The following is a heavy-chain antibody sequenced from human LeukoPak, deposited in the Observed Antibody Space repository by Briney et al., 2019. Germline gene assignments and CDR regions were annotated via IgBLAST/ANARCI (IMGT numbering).Heavy chain of an antibody. Sequence: PSETLSLTCTVSGGSISSGGYYWSWIRQHPGKGLEWIGYIYYSGSTYYNPSLKSRVTISVDTSKNQLSLKLSSVTAADTAVYYCARDQRSARPNYYYGMDVWGQGTTVTVSS. J-gene: IGHJ6*02. D-gene: IGHD6-25*01. CDR1: GGSISSGGYY. CDR2: IYYSGST. CDR3: ARDQRSARPNYYYGMDV. V-gene: IGHV4-31*03.